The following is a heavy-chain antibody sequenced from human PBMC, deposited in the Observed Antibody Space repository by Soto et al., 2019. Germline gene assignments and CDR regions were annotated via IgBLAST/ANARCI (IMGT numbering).Heavy chain of an antibody. CDR1: GYTFTSYG. D-gene: IGHD3-22*01. Sequence: ASVKVSCKASGYTFTSYGISWVRQAPGQGLEWMGWISAYNGNTNYAQKLQGRVTMTTDTSTSTAYMELRSLRSDDTAVYYCARDGPYYYDSSGYPRGNWFDPWGQGTLVTVSS. V-gene: IGHV1-18*01. J-gene: IGHJ5*02. CDR2: ISAYNGNT. CDR3: ARDGPYYYDSSGYPRGNWFDP.